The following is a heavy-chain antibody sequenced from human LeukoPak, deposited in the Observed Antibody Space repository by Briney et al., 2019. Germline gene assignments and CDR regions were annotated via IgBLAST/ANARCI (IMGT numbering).Heavy chain of an antibody. CDR2: IYTSGST. Sequence: SETLSLTCTVSGGSISSYYWSWIRQPAGKGLEWIGRIYTSGSTNYNPSLKSRVTMSVDTSKNQFSLKLSSVIAADTAVYYCARDQREEQWLVFLGYWGQGTLVTVSS. J-gene: IGHJ4*02. CDR3: ARDQREEQWLVFLGY. CDR1: GGSISSYY. D-gene: IGHD6-19*01. V-gene: IGHV4-4*07.